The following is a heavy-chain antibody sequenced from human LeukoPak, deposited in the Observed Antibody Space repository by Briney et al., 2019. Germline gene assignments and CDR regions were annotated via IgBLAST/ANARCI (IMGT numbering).Heavy chain of an antibody. Sequence: SETLSLTCTVSGYSLSSDYYWGWIRQPPGTGLEWIGSIFRSGTTYYNPSLKSRVTLSVDMSKNQFSLRLSSVTAADTAVYYCARHRSTTSCYTAFDIWGQGTMVTVSS. D-gene: IGHD2-2*02. V-gene: IGHV4-38-2*02. CDR3: ARHRSTTSCYTAFDI. CDR1: GYSLSSDYY. J-gene: IGHJ3*02. CDR2: IFRSGTT.